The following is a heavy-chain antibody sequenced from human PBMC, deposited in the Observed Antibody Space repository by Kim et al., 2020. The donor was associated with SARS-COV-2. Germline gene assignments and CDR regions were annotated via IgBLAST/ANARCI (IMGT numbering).Heavy chain of an antibody. Sequence: GESLKISCKGSGYSFTSYWIGWVRQMPGKGLEWMGIIYPGDSDTRYSPSFQGQVTISADKSISTAYLQWSSLKASDTAMYYCARHPAYYDFWSGRDELDYWGQGTLVTVSS. J-gene: IGHJ4*02. CDR1: GYSFTSYW. V-gene: IGHV5-51*01. CDR3: ARHPAYYDFWSGRDELDY. CDR2: IYPGDSDT. D-gene: IGHD3-3*01.